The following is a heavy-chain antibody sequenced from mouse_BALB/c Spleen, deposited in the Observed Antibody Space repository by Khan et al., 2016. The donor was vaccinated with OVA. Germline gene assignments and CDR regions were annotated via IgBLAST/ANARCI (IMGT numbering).Heavy chain of an antibody. J-gene: IGHJ2*01. CDR2: ISYSGST. Sequence: EVQLQELGPGLVKPSQSLSLTCTVTGYSITSDYAWNWIRRFPGNKLEWMGYISYSGSTSYNPSLKSRISITRDTSKNQFFLQLNSVTTEDTATYYCARSIMANWGQGTTLTVSS. CDR3: ARSIMAN. V-gene: IGHV3-2*02. CDR1: GYSITSDYA.